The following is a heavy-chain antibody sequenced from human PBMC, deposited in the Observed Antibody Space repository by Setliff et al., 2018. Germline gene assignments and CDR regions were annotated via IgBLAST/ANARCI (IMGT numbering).Heavy chain of an antibody. CDR2: IYYSGST. CDR3: ARADSGYDGEYYFDY. D-gene: IGHD5-12*01. V-gene: IGHV4-39*07. Sequence: TSETLSLTCTVSGGSVSDSTYDWGWVRQPPGKGLEWIGSIYYSGSTYYNPSLKSRVTISVDTSKNQFSLRLTSVTAADTAVYYCARADSGYDGEYYFDYWGQGTLVTV. J-gene: IGHJ4*02. CDR1: GGSVSDSTYD.